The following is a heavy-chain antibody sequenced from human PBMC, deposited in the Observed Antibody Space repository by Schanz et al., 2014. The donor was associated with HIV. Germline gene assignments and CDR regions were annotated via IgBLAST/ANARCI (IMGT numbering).Heavy chain of an antibody. J-gene: IGHJ6*02. D-gene: IGHD2-2*01. CDR3: ARGSPLGYCSRTNCPARMDV. CDR1: SGSFSGHY. Sequence: QVQLQQWGTGLLKPSETLALTCAVYSGSFSGHYWTWIRQSPEKGLEWIGEINHRGSTNYNPSLGSRVTMSVDTSKNQFSLRVGSVTAADTAVYYCARGSPLGYCSRTNCPARMDVWGLGTTVTVSS. V-gene: IGHV4-34*02. CDR2: INHRGST.